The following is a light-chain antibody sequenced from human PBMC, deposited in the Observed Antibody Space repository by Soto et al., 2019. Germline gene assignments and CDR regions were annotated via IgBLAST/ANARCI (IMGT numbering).Light chain of an antibody. Sequence: DIQMTQSPSSLSASVGDRVTITCRASQGINNYLAWYQQKPGKVPKLLINAASTLQSGVPSRISGSGSGTYFTLTISSLQPEDVAIYYCQKYDSAPQTFGQGTKVEIK. J-gene: IGKJ1*01. CDR3: QKYDSAPQT. CDR2: AAS. V-gene: IGKV1-27*01. CDR1: QGINNY.